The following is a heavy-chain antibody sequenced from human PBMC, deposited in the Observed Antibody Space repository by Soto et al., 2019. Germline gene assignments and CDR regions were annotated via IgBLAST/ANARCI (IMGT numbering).Heavy chain of an antibody. CDR2: INAGNGNT. CDR3: ARSIVVVTALDY. V-gene: IGHV1-3*01. CDR1: GYTFTGYG. Sequence: GPSVKVSGKASGYTFTGYGISGGRQSPGQGLEWRGWINAGNGNTKYSQKFQGRVTSTRDTSASTAYMELSSLRSEDTAVYSCARSIVVVTALDYWG. J-gene: IGHJ4*01. D-gene: IGHD2-21*02.